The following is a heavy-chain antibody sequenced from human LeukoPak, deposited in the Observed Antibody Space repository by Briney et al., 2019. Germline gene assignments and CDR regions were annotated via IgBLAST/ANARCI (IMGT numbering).Heavy chain of an antibody. V-gene: IGHV3-66*01. CDR2: IYSGGST. J-gene: IGHJ4*02. CDR3: ARDAPIVGATLDY. Sequence: GGSLRLSCAASGFTFSSYGMHWVRQAPGKGLEWVSVIYSGGSTYYADSVKGRFTISRDNSKNTLYLQMNSLRAEDTAVYYCARDAPIVGATLDYWGQGTLVTVSS. CDR1: GFTFSSYG. D-gene: IGHD1-26*01.